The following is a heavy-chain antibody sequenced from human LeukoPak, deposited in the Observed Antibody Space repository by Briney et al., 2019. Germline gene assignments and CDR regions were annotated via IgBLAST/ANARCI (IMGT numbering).Heavy chain of an antibody. CDR3: AKGGKTIMCPTSCYDY. J-gene: IGHJ4*02. V-gene: IGHV3-23*01. CDR2: ISGSGGSP. CDR1: GFTFSSNG. Sequence: PGGSLRLFCVASGFTFSSNGMSWVRQAPGRGLEWVSVISGSGGSPDYADSVKGRFTISRDNSKNTLYLQMNSLRAEDTAVYYCAKGGKTIMCPTSCYDYWGQGTLVTVSS. D-gene: IGHD2-2*01.